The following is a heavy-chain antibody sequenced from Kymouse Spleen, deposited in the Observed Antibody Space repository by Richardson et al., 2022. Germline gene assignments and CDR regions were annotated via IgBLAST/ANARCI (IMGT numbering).Heavy chain of an antibody. CDR3: TSLWFAYYYGMDV. D-gene: IGHD3-10*01. J-gene: IGHJ6*02. Sequence: EVQLVESGGGLVKPGGSLRLSCAASGFTFSNAWMSWVRQAPGKGLEWVGRIKSKTDGGTTDYAAPVKGRFTISRDDSKNTLYLQMNSLKTEDTAVYYCTSLWFAYYYGMDVWGQGTTVTVSS. CDR2: IKSKTDGGTT. CDR1: GFTFSNAW. V-gene: IGHV3-15*01.